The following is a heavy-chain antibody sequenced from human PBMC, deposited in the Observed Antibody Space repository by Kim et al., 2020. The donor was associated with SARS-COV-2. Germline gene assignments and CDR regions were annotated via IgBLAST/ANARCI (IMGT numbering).Heavy chain of an antibody. Sequence: ASVNVSCKASGYTFTGYYIHWVRQAPGQGLEWMGRINPNSGGTNYTQNFQGRVTLTRDTSISTAYMELSRLRSDDTAVYYCARVGEYGSGSYASFWGQGTLGTVSS. CDR3: ARVGEYGSGSYASF. J-gene: IGHJ4*02. CDR2: INPNSGGT. D-gene: IGHD3-10*01. CDR1: GYTFTGYY. V-gene: IGHV1-2*06.